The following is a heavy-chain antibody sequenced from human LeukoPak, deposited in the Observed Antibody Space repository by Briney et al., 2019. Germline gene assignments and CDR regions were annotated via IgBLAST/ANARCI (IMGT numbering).Heavy chain of an antibody. V-gene: IGHV4-39*01. CDR1: GGSISSSSYY. D-gene: IGHD6-13*01. CDR3: ARQLSSFGYSSSWSN. CDR2: IYYSGST. Sequence: SETLSLTCTVSGGSISSSSYYWGWIRQPPGKGLEWIGSIYYSGSTYYNPSLKSRVTISVDTSKNQFSLKLSSVTAADTAVYYCARQLSSFGYSSSWSNWGQGTLVTVSS. J-gene: IGHJ4*02.